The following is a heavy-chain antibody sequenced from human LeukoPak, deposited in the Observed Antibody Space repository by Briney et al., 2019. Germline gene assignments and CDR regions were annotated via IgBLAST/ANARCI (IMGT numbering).Heavy chain of an antibody. CDR1: GYTFTSYD. V-gene: IGHV1-8*01. Sequence: ASVKVSCKASGYTFTSYDINWVRQATGQGLEWMGWMNPNSGNTGYAQKFQGRVTMTRNTSISTAYMELSSLRSEDTAVYYCARVLYRGLWFGEFPPYYYYGMDVWGQGTTVTVSS. CDR2: MNPNSGNT. CDR3: ARVLYRGLWFGEFPPYYYYGMDV. D-gene: IGHD3-10*01. J-gene: IGHJ6*02.